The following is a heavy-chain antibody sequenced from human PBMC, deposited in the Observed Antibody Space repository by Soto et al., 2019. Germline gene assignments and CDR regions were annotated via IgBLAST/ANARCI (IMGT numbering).Heavy chain of an antibody. J-gene: IGHJ5*02. CDR2: RYYTGSD. CDR3: ARGFRTTAGWFDA. CDR1: NGSISSDGYY. V-gene: IGHV4-31*03. D-gene: IGHD6-13*01. Sequence: QVQLQQSGPGLVKPSQTLSLSCSVSNGSISSDGYYWTWVRQHPGKGLEWIGYRYYTGSDYYNPSLNGRVSISVATAENKFYLTLTSVTAADTAVYYCARGFRTTAGWFDAWGQGALVTVSS.